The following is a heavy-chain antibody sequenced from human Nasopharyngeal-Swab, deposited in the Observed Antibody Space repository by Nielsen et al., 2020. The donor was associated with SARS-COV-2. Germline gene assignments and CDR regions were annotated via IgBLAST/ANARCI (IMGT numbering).Heavy chain of an antibody. CDR3: ARAHPRSCTDGVCFRNQVYNWFDP. CDR2: IIPMFGTA. D-gene: IGHD2-8*01. Sequence: SVKVSCKASGDTFSSSAITWVRQAPGQGLEWMGGIIPMFGTADYAQKFQGRVTITADRSTSTAYMEMTSLRSEDTAVYYCARAHPRSCTDGVCFRNQVYNWFDPWGQGTLVTVSS. J-gene: IGHJ5*02. V-gene: IGHV1-69*06. CDR1: GDTFSSSA.